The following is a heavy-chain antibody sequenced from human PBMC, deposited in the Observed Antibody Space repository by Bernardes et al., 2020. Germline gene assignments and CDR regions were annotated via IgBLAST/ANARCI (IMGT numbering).Heavy chain of an antibody. D-gene: IGHD6-13*01. CDR1: DYTFSIYG. V-gene: IGHV1-18*01. Sequence: ASVEVCCKASDYTFSIYGISWVRQAPGQGLEWMGWISANNGNTNDAQKLQGRVTMSTDTSTSTAYMELSYMRSDDTAMYYCASRDSRDAFDIWGQGTTVTVSS. J-gene: IGHJ3*02. CDR3: ASRDSRDAFDI. CDR2: ISANNGNT.